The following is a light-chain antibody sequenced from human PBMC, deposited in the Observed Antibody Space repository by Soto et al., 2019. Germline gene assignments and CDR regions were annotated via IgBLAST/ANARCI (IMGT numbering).Light chain of an antibody. CDR2: RAS. Sequence: IVMTQSPSTLSVSTGERATLSCRASQDVLTNLAWYQQKPGQSPRLLIYRASTRATGVPARFSGSGSGTEFTLTISSLQSEDFAVYYCQQYNNWPKMFGQGTKVDIK. V-gene: IGKV3-15*01. CDR3: QQYNNWPKM. J-gene: IGKJ1*01. CDR1: QDVLTN.